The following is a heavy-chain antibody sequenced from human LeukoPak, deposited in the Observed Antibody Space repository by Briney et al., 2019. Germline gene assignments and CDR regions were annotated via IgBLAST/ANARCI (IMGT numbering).Heavy chain of an antibody. CDR2: ISSSATNI. D-gene: IGHD3-22*01. CDR3: AKDSSGNMGLTYYYDSSGYSSFDY. CDR1: GFTFSNYY. Sequence: GGSLRLSCAASGFTFSNYYMSWIRQAPGKGLEWTSYISSSATNIQYADSVKGRFTISRDNAKNSLYLQMNSLRAEDTALYYCAKDSSGNMGLTYYYDSSGYSSFDYWGQGTLVTVSS. J-gene: IGHJ4*02. V-gene: IGHV3-11*01.